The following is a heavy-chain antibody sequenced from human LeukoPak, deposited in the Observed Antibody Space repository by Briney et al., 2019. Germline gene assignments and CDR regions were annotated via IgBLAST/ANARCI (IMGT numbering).Heavy chain of an antibody. D-gene: IGHD3-10*01. CDR1: GGSISSSNW. V-gene: IGHV4-4*02. J-gene: IGHJ4*02. Sequence: SETLSLTCAVSGGSISSSNWWSGGRPPPGKGLEGIGEIYHSGSTNYNPSLKRRVTMSGDTSKNQFSLKLSSVTAADTAVYYCALLRELLAYIDYWGQGTLVTASS. CDR2: IYHSGST. CDR3: ALLRELLAYIDY.